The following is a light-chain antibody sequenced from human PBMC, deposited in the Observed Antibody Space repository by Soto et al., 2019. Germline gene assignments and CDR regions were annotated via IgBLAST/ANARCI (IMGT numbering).Light chain of an antibody. CDR2: GAS. CDR1: QSVTSNY. CDR3: QQDGGSPYT. Sequence: EIVLTQSPGTLSLSPGERATLSCRATQSVTSNYLAWYQQKPGQAPRLLIYGASSRSTGSPDRFSGSGSGTDFTLTISRLEPEDFAVYHCQQDGGSPYTFGQSTKLEIK. V-gene: IGKV3-20*01. J-gene: IGKJ2*01.